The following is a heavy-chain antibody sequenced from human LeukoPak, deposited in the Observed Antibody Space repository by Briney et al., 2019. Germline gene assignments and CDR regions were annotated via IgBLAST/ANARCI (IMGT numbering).Heavy chain of an antibody. J-gene: IGHJ4*02. D-gene: IGHD4-23*01. CDR1: GYTFTVYY. Sequence: ASVKVSCKASGYTFTVYYMHWVRQAPGQGLEWMGWINPNSGGTNYAQKFQGRVTMTRDTSISTAYMELSRLRSDDTAVYYCARATVVTPWYFDYWGQGTLVTVSS. CDR3: ARATVVTPWYFDY. V-gene: IGHV1-2*02. CDR2: INPNSGGT.